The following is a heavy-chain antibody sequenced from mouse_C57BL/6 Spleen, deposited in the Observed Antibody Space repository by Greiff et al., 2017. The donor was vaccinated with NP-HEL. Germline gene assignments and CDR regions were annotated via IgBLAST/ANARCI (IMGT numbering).Heavy chain of an antibody. V-gene: IGHV1-26*01. J-gene: IGHJ2*01. CDR1: GYTFTDYY. CDR3: ARGYYGSSLDD. CDR2: INPNNGGT. D-gene: IGHD1-1*01. Sequence: VQLQQSGPELVKPGASVKISCKASGYTFTDYYMNWVKQSHGKSLEWIGDINPNNGGTSYNQKFKGKATLTVDKASSTAYMELRSLTSEDSAVYDCARGYYGSSLDDWGKGTTLTVSS.